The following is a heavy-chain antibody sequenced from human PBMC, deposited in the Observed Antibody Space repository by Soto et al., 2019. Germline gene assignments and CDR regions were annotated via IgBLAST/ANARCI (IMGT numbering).Heavy chain of an antibody. D-gene: IGHD3-3*01. CDR1: GYTFTSYY. Sequence: ASVKVSCKASGYTFTSYYMHWVRQAPGQGLEWMGIINPSGGSTSYAQKFQGRVTMTRDTSTSTVYMELSSLISEDTAVYYCARDGPFDFWSGSSHYYYYYGMDVWGQGTTVTVS. J-gene: IGHJ6*02. V-gene: IGHV1-46*01. CDR3: ARDGPFDFWSGSSHYYYYYGMDV. CDR2: INPSGGST.